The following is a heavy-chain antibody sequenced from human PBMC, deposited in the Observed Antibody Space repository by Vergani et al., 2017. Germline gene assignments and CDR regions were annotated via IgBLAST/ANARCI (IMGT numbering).Heavy chain of an antibody. D-gene: IGHD1-14*01. Sequence: QVQLVETGGGVVQPGGSLRLYCATSGFSFNTYGAHWVRQAPGKGLEWVAFIGYDGRIKYNVDSVKGRFTISRDTSKKTLSLQMRSLRADDTAVYYCARPHGDILPPDPRRLDYWGQGTLVTVSS. V-gene: IGHV3-30*02. CDR3: ARPHGDILPPDPRRLDY. J-gene: IGHJ4*02. CDR1: GFSFNTYG. CDR2: IGYDGRIK.